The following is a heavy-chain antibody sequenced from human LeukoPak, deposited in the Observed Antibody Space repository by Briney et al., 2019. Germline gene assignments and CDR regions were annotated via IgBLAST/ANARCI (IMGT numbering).Heavy chain of an antibody. D-gene: IGHD6-19*01. CDR1: GGSISSYY. V-gene: IGHV4-59*01. Sequence: PSETLSLTCTVSGGSISSYYWSWIRQPPGKGLDWIGYIYYSGSTNCNPSLKSRVTISVDTSKNQFSLKLSSVTAADTAVYYCARDPSSGWYWYFDYWGQGTLVTVSS. CDR2: IYYSGST. CDR3: ARDPSSGWYWYFDY. J-gene: IGHJ4*02.